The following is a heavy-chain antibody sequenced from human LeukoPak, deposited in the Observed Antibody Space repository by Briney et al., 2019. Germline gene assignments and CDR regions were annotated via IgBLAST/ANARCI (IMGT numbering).Heavy chain of an antibody. D-gene: IGHD6-19*01. CDR2: IIPIFGTA. Sequence: SVKVSFKASGGTFSSYAISWVRQAPGQGLEWMGGIIPIFGTANYAQKFQGRVTITADESTSTAYMELSSLRSEDTAVYYCARDGSSGKNRWFDYWGQGTLVTASS. V-gene: IGHV1-69*13. CDR3: ARDGSSGKNRWFDY. CDR1: GGTFSSYA. J-gene: IGHJ4*02.